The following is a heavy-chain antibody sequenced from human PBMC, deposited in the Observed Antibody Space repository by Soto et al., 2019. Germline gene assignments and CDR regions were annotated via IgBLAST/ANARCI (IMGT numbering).Heavy chain of an antibody. Sequence: EVRLLESGGGLVQPGGSLRLSCEASGFPFNSYAMSWVRQAPGKGLEWVSHIGGNGASTYYADSVKGRFIISRDNSKNTVYLQLDNLRADDTAVYYCTGATYSDYWGQGTLVTVSS. CDR2: IGGNGAST. J-gene: IGHJ4*02. CDR3: TGATYSDY. CDR1: GFPFNSYA. V-gene: IGHV3-23*01.